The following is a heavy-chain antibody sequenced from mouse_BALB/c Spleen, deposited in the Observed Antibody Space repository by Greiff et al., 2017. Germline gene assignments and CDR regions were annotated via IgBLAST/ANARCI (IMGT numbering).Heavy chain of an antibody. D-gene: IGHD2-2*01. J-gene: IGHJ4*01. CDR3: ANNIWLRYAMDY. V-gene: IGHV3-8*02. CDR1: GDSITSGY. CDR2: ISYSGST. Sequence: EVKLQESGPSLVKPSQTLSLTCSVTGDSITSGYWNWIRKFPGNKLEYMGYISYSGSTYYNPSLKSRISITRDTSKNQYYLQLNSVTTEDTATYYCANNIWLRYAMDYWGQGTSVTVSS.